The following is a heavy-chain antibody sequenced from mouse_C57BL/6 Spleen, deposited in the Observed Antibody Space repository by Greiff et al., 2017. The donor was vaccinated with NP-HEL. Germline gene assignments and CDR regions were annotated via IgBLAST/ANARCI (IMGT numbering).Heavy chain of an antibody. CDR1: GYAFSSSW. CDR2: IYPGDGDT. CDR3: ARGYYGSGAWYFDV. V-gene: IGHV1-82*01. D-gene: IGHD1-1*01. Sequence: QVQLQQSGPELVKPGTSVKISCKASGYAFSSSWMNWVKQRPGKGLEWIGRIYPGDGDTNYNGKFKGKATLTADKSSSTAYMQLSSLTSEDSAVYFGARGYYGSGAWYFDVWGTGTTVTVSS. J-gene: IGHJ1*03.